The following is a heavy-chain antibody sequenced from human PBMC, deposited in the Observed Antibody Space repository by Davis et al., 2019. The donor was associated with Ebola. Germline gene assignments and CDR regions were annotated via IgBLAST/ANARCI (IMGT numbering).Heavy chain of an antibody. CDR1: GYTFTSYG. CDR3: ARESPGGCTNGVCYYYYYYGMDV. V-gene: IGHV1-18*01. D-gene: IGHD2-8*01. CDR2: ISAYNGNT. J-gene: IGHJ6*02. Sequence: ASVKVSCKASGYTFTSYGISWVRQAPGQGLEWMGWISAYNGNTNYAQKLQGRVTMTTDTSTSTAYMELRSLRSDDTAVYYCARESPGGCTNGVCYYYYYYGMDVWGQGTTVTVSS.